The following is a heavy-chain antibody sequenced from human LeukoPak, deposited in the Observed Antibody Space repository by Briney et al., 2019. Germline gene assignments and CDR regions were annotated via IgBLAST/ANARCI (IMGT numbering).Heavy chain of an antibody. CDR2: IYYSGST. Sequence: SETLSLTYTVSGGSISSSSYYWGWIRQPPGKGLEWIGSIYYSGSTYYNPSLKSRVTISVDTSKNQFSLKLSSVTAADTAVFYCVRRRYNYGFDSWGQGSLVTVSS. J-gene: IGHJ4*02. CDR3: VRRRYNYGFDS. D-gene: IGHD5-18*01. CDR1: GGSISSSSYY. V-gene: IGHV4-39*07.